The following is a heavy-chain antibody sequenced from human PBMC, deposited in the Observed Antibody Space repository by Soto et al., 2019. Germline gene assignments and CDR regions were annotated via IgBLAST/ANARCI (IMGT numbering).Heavy chain of an antibody. Sequence: EVQLVESGGGLVQPGGSLRLSCAASGFTFSTYSMNWVRQAPGKGLEWVSYISSSSSTIYYADSVKGRFTISRDNAKNSLYLQMNSLRDEDTAVYYCARDYLLHIVVTGDYYYYGMDVWGQGTTVTVSS. J-gene: IGHJ6*02. V-gene: IGHV3-48*02. D-gene: IGHD6-19*01. CDR1: GFTFSTYS. CDR2: ISSSSSTI. CDR3: ARDYLLHIVVTGDYYYYGMDV.